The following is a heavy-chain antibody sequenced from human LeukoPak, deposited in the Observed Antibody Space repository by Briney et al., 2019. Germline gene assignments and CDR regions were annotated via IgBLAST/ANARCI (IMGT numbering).Heavy chain of an antibody. D-gene: IGHD2-2*01. CDR2: ISYDGSNK. CDR1: GFTFSSYG. Sequence: PGRSLRLSCAASGFTFSSYGMHWVRQAPGKGLEWVAVISYDGSNKYYADSVKGRFTISRDNSKNTLYLQMNSLRAEDTAVYYCANGPCRSTSCYFYYYYGMDVWGQGTKVTVSS. CDR3: ANGPCRSTSCYFYYYYGMDV. V-gene: IGHV3-30*18. J-gene: IGHJ6*02.